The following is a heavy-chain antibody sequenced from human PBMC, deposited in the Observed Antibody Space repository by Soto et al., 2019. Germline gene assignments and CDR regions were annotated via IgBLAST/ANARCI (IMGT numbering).Heavy chain of an antibody. Sequence: EVQLVESGGGVVRPGGSLRLSCAASGFTFDDYGMSWVRQAPGKGLEWVSGINWNGGSTGYADSVKGRFTISRDNAKNSLYLQMNSLRAEDTPLYYCARGGDTSPYYYYGMDVWGQGTTVTVSS. D-gene: IGHD5-18*01. CDR3: ARGGDTSPYYYYGMDV. CDR2: INWNGGST. CDR1: GFTFDDYG. V-gene: IGHV3-20*04. J-gene: IGHJ6*02.